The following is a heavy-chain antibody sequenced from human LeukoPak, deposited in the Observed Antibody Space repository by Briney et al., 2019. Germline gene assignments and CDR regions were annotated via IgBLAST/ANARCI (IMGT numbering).Heavy chain of an antibody. CDR2: ISYDGSNK. Sequence: GRSLRLSCAASGFTFSSYVHWVRQAPGKGLEWVAVISYDGSNKYYEDSAKGRFTISRDNSKNTLYLQMNSLRAEDTAVYYCARRQRLLWFGELLRDDYYGMDVWGKGTTVTVSS. J-gene: IGHJ6*04. V-gene: IGHV3-30*04. CDR3: ARRQRLLWFGELLRDDYYGMDV. D-gene: IGHD3-10*01. CDR1: GFTFSSY.